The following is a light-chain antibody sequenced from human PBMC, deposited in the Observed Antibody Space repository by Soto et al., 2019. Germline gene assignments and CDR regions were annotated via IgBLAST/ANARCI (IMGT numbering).Light chain of an antibody. Sequence: QAVVTQPPSASRTPGQRVTISCSGSSSNIGSNYVYWYQQLPGTAPKLLIYRNNQRPSGVPDRFSGSKSGTSASLAISGLRSEDEADYYCAAWDDSRSGSFGTGTKLTVL. CDR2: RNN. CDR3: AAWDDSRSGS. J-gene: IGLJ1*01. V-gene: IGLV1-47*01. CDR1: SSNIGSNY.